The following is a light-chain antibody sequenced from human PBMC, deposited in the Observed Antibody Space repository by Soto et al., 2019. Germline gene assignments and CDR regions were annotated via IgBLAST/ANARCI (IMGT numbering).Light chain of an antibody. J-gene: IGKJ5*01. CDR3: QQSYITPIT. CDR2: GAS. CDR1: QGISSS. Sequence: AIRMTQSPSSVSASIGDRVTIACRASQGISSSLAWYQQKPGKAPKILISGASILQDGVPSRFSGSGYGTDFTLTITGLQPDDFAIYYCQQSYITPITFGQGTRLEIK. V-gene: IGKV1-8*01.